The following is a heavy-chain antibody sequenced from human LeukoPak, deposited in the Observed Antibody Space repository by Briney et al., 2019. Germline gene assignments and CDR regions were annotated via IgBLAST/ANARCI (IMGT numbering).Heavy chain of an antibody. D-gene: IGHD3-22*01. CDR3: AREDSSGYYFPNAYYYYYGMDV. J-gene: IGHJ6*02. V-gene: IGHV1-46*01. CDR2: INPSGGST. CDR1: GYTFTSYC. Sequence: ASVKVSCKASGYTFTSYCMHWVRQAPGQGLEWMGIINPSGGSTSYAQKFQGRVTMTRDTSTSTVYMELSSLRSEDTAVYYCAREDSSGYYFPNAYYYYYGMDVWGQGTTVTVSS.